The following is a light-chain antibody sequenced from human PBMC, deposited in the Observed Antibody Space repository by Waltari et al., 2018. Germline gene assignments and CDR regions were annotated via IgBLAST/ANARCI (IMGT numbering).Light chain of an antibody. J-gene: IGLJ2*01. CDR2: YET. Sequence: SSELTQPPSVSVAPGTTARITCGGHDIGSKSVHWYQQKLGQDPGVVIHYETDRPARTPERFCGSNSGYTATLTISMLEAEYDADYYCQVCDISTDQPIFGGGTKLTVL. CDR3: QVCDISTDQPI. CDR1: DIGSKS. V-gene: IGLV3-21*04.